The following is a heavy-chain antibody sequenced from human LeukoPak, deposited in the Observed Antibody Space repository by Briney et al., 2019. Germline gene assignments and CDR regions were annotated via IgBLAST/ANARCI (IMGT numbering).Heavy chain of an antibody. J-gene: IGHJ6*02. Sequence: GGSLRLSCAASGFTFSSYAISWVRQAPGQGLEWMGGIIPTFGTANYAQKFQGRVTITADESTSTAYMELSSLRSEDTAVYYCARPLTPITMIVVVTIRSDYYGMDVWGQGTTVTVSS. CDR1: GFTFSSYA. CDR2: IIPTFGTA. V-gene: IGHV1-69*01. D-gene: IGHD3-22*01. CDR3: ARPLTPITMIVVVTIRSDYYGMDV.